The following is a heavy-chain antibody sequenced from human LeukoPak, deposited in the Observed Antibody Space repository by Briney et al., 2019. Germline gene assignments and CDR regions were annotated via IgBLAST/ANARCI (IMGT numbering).Heavy chain of an antibody. J-gene: IGHJ4*02. CDR3: ARAHAYSSGWYYFDY. Sequence: ASVKASCKASGYTFTSYDINWVRQATGQGLEWMGWMNPNSGNTGYAQKFQGRVTMTRNTSISTAYMELSSLRSEDTAVYYCARAHAYSSGWYYFDYWGQGTLVTVSS. D-gene: IGHD6-19*01. CDR2: MNPNSGNT. CDR1: GYTFTSYD. V-gene: IGHV1-8*01.